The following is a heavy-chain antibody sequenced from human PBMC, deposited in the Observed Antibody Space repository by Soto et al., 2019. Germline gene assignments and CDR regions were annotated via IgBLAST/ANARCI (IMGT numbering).Heavy chain of an antibody. CDR1: GFTFSSYS. Sequence: GGSLRLSCAASGFTFSSYSMNWVRQAPGKGLEWVSSISSSSSYIYYADSVKGRFTISRDNAKNSLYLQMNSLRAEDTAVYYCAKDKYQLLSPEYFQHWGQGTLVTVSS. V-gene: IGHV3-21*01. J-gene: IGHJ1*01. CDR2: ISSSSSYI. D-gene: IGHD2-2*01. CDR3: AKDKYQLLSPEYFQH.